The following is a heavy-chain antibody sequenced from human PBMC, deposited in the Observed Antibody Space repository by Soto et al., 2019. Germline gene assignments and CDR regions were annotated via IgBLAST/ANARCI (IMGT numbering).Heavy chain of an antibody. Sequence: GGSLRLSCAASGFTFSSYAMHWVRQAPGKGLEYVSAISSNGGSTYYADSVKGRFTISRDNSKNTLYLQMGSLRAEDMAVYYCARGGIVIIAYYGMDVWGQGTRVTVSS. J-gene: IGHJ6*02. CDR3: ARGGIVIIAYYGMDV. D-gene: IGHD2-8*01. CDR1: GFTFSSYA. CDR2: ISSNGGST. V-gene: IGHV3-64*02.